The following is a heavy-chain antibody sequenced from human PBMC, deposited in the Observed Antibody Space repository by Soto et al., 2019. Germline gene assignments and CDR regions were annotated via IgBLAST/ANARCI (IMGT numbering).Heavy chain of an antibody. CDR2: IIPLFDAT. J-gene: IGHJ4*02. Sequence: QVQLVQSGAEVRKPGSSVKVSCKASGGTFTTYDISWVRQAPGQGLEWMGGIIPLFDATKYAQKFQGRVTIIAPKASGTAYLELSILRSEDTAMYYCARDRSSSWYNGTFYFDSWGQGTLVTVSS. V-gene: IGHV1-69*06. D-gene: IGHD6-19*01. CDR3: ARDRSSSWYNGTFYFDS. CDR1: GGTFTTYD.